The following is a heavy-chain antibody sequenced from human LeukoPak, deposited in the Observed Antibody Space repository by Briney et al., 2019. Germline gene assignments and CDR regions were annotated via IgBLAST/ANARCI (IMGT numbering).Heavy chain of an antibody. CDR3: ARGTYSSGWLEFSDFDF. D-gene: IGHD6-19*01. CDR1: GFTFTYYH. Sequence: PGGSLRLSCAASGFTFTYYHMHWVRQAPGKGLEWVSYINSRSTTLYYADSVKGRFTISRDNAMNSLYLEINSLRAEGTAVYYCARGTYSSGWLEFSDFDFWGQGILVTVSS. J-gene: IGHJ4*02. CDR2: INSRSTTL. V-gene: IGHV3-48*01.